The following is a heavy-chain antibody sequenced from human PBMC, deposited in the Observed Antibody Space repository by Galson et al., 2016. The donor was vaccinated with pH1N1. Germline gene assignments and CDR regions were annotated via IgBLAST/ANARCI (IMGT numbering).Heavy chain of an antibody. CDR1: GDSVPSNSAA. Sequence: CAISGDSVPSNSAAWNWIRQSPSRGLEWLGRTYYRSKWYNDYAVSVKSRITINPDTSKNQFSLQLNSVTPEDTAVYYCARGGIAAAGIRRDQYYFDYWGQGTLVTVSS. D-gene: IGHD6-13*01. CDR3: ARGGIAAAGIRRDQYYFDY. CDR2: TYYRSKWYN. V-gene: IGHV6-1*01. J-gene: IGHJ4*02.